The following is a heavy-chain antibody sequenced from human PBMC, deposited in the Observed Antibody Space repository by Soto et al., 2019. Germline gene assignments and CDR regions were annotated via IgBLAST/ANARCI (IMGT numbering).Heavy chain of an antibody. J-gene: IGHJ4*02. CDR2: IYYSGST. V-gene: IGHV4-59*01. D-gene: IGHD2-15*01. CDR3: ARAPGYCSGGSCYQIDY. CDR1: GGSISSYY. Sequence: SETLSLTCTVSGGSISSYYWSWIRQPPGKGLEWIGYIYYSGSTNYNPSLKSRVTISVDTSKNQFSLKLSSVTAADTAVYYCARAPGYCSGGSCYQIDYWGQGTLVTVS.